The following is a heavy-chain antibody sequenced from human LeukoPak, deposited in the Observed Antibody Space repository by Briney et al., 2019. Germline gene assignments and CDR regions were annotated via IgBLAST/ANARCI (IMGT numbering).Heavy chain of an antibody. J-gene: IGHJ4*02. CDR1: GFTFSSYA. CDR3: AKGLRSSSWYEFDY. Sequence: GGSLRLSCAASGFTFSSYAMHWVRQAPGKGLEWVAVISYDGSNKYYADSVKGRFTISRDNSKNTLYLQMNSLRAEDTAVYYCAKGLRSSSWYEFDYWGQGTLVTVSS. V-gene: IGHV3-30-3*01. D-gene: IGHD6-13*01. CDR2: ISYDGSNK.